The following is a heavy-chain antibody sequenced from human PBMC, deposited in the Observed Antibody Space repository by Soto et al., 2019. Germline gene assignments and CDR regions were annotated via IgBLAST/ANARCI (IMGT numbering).Heavy chain of an antibody. V-gene: IGHV1-18*01. J-gene: IGHJ5*02. D-gene: IGHD3-22*01. Sequence: GASVKVSCKASGYTFTSYGISWVRQAPGQGLEWMGWISAYNGNTNYAQKLQGRVTMTTDTSTSTAYMELRSLRSDDTAVYYCARTYYYDSSGYYVPSHNWFDPWGQGTLVTVSS. CDR3: ARTYYYDSSGYYVPSHNWFDP. CDR1: GYTFTSYG. CDR2: ISAYNGNT.